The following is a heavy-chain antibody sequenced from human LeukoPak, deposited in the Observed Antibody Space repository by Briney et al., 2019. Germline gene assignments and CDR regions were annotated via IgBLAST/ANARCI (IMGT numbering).Heavy chain of an antibody. J-gene: IGHJ4*02. CDR3: ARDPHY. V-gene: IGHV4-59*01. Sequence: SETLPLTCTVSGGTISSYYWSWIRQPPGKGLEWIGYIYYSGSTNYNPSLKSRVTISVDTSKNQFSLKLSSVAAADTAVYYCARDPHYWGQGTLVTVSS. CDR1: GGTISSYY. CDR2: IYYSGST.